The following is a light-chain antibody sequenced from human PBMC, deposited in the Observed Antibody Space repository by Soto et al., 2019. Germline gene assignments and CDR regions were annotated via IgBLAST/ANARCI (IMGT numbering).Light chain of an antibody. J-gene: IGKJ2*01. CDR1: QSISIY. Sequence: DIQMTQSPSSLSASVGDRVTITCRASQSISIYLNWYQEKLGKAPKLLIYAASTLQIGVPSRFRGSGSGTDFSLTISSLQPEDFATYYCQQSSSAPHTFGQGTKLEIK. CDR2: AAS. CDR3: QQSSSAPHT. V-gene: IGKV1-39*01.